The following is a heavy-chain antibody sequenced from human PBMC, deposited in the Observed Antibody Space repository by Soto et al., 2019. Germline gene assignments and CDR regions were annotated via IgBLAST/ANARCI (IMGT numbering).Heavy chain of an antibody. Sequence: GASVKVSCKASGGTFSSYAISWVRQAPGQGLEWMGGIIPIFGTANYAQKFQGRVTITADESTSTAYMELSSLRSEDTAVYYCARDGVGVAEGYFDYWGQGTLVTVSS. J-gene: IGHJ4*02. CDR1: GGTFSSYA. CDR3: ARDGVGVAEGYFDY. V-gene: IGHV1-69*13. CDR2: IIPIFGTA. D-gene: IGHD2-8*01.